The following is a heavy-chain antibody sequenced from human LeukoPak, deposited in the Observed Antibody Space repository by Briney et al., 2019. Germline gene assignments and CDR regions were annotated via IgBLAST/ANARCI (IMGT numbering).Heavy chain of an antibody. CDR2: ISSSSSYI. CDR1: GFTFSSYS. J-gene: IGHJ4*02. V-gene: IGHV3-21*01. D-gene: IGHD2-15*01. CDR3: ARDHCSGGSCYNTY. Sequence: PGGSLRLSCGASGFTFSSYSMNWVRQAPGKGLEWISSISSSSSYIYYADSVKGRFTISRDNAKNSLYLQMNSLRAEDTAVYYCARDHCSGGSCYNTYWGQVTLVTVSS.